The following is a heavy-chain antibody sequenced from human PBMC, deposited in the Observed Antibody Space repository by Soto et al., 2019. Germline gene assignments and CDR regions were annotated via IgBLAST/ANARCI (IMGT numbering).Heavy chain of an antibody. V-gene: IGHV3-33*01. CDR1: GFTFSSYG. D-gene: IGHD3-22*01. CDR2: IWYDGSNK. Sequence: GGSLRLSCAASGFTFSSYGMHWVRQAPGKGLEWVAVIWYDGSNKYYADSVKGRFTISRDNSKNTLYLQMNSLRVEDTALYYCAREVESSGYAGTLFPWRQGTLFTVT. J-gene: IGHJ1*01. CDR3: AREVESSGYAGTLFP.